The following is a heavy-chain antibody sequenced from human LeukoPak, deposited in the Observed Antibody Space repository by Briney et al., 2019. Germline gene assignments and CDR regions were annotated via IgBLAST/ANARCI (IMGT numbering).Heavy chain of an antibody. Sequence: PGGSLRLSCAASGFTFSSYAMSWVRQAPGKGLEWVSVISNTGGSTFYADSVKGRFTISRDNSKNTLYLQMNSLRSEDTAVYYCAKGRIAAASTNWFDPWGQGTLVTVSS. CDR1: GFTFSSYA. CDR2: ISNTGGST. J-gene: IGHJ5*02. D-gene: IGHD6-13*01. V-gene: IGHV3-23*01. CDR3: AKGRIAAASTNWFDP.